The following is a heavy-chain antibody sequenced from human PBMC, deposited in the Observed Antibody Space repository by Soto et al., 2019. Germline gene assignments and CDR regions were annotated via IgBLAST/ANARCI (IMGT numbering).Heavy chain of an antibody. Sequence: SETLSLTCVVYDGSLTEYHWSWVRQTPGKGLEWIGEVSHHGTSHYNPSLGSRVIMSFDTSKDQFSLTLQSVTAADTGIYYCARGQSAVDVSFPTPVPFDPWGPGTLVTVSS. CDR1: DGSLTEYH. CDR2: VSHHGTS. V-gene: IGHV4-34*01. D-gene: IGHD1-1*01. J-gene: IGHJ5*02. CDR3: ARGQSAVDVSFPTPVPFDP.